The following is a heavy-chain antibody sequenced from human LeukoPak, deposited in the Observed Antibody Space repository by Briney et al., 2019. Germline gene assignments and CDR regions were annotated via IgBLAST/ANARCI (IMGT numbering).Heavy chain of an antibody. J-gene: IGHJ3*02. D-gene: IGHD2-15*01. CDR1: GYTFTGYY. CDR2: INPNSGGT. V-gene: IGHV1-2*02. Sequence: ASVTVSCKASGYTFTGYYMHWVRQAPGQGLEWMGWINPNSGGTNYAQRFQGRVTMTRDTSISTAYMELSRLRSDDTAVYYCARDLSSTHDAFDIWGQGTMVTVSS. CDR3: ARDLSSTHDAFDI.